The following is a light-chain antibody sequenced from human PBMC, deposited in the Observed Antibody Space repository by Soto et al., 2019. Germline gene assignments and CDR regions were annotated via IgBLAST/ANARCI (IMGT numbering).Light chain of an antibody. J-gene: IGLJ3*02. V-gene: IGLV1-40*01. Sequence: QSVLTQPPSVSGAPGQRVTLSCTGNTSNLGAGYDVHGYQQLPGAAPKLVIFGNRNRPSGVPERFSGSKSGTSASLAITGLQAEDEADYYCQAYDYSLTASVFGGGTKLTVL. CDR1: TSNLGAGYD. CDR2: GNR. CDR3: QAYDYSLTASV.